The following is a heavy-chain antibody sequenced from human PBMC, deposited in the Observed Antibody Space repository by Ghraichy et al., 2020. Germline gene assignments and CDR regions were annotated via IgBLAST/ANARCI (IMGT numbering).Heavy chain of an antibody. J-gene: IGHJ4*02. Sequence: GGSLRLSCAASGFTFNSYAMSWVRQAPGKGLEWVSAISGSGGTTYYADSVKGRFTISRDNSKSTLYLQMNSLRAEDTAVYYCAKKPTVTPYWGQGTLVTVSS. D-gene: IGHD4-17*01. CDR2: ISGSGGTT. V-gene: IGHV3-23*01. CDR1: GFTFNSYA. CDR3: AKKPTVTPY.